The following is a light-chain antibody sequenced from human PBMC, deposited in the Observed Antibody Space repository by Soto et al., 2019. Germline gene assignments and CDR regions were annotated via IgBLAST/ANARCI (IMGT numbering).Light chain of an antibody. CDR1: SSDIGGNDY. CDR2: DVA. Sequence: QSALTQPASVSDSPGQSITISCTGTSSDIGGNDYVSWYRQYPGEAPKLIIYDVANRPSGVPNRFSGSKSDNTASLIISGLQAEDEADYYCVSFTASRSYVFGTGTKLTVL. V-gene: IGLV2-14*03. CDR3: VSFTASRSYV. J-gene: IGLJ1*01.